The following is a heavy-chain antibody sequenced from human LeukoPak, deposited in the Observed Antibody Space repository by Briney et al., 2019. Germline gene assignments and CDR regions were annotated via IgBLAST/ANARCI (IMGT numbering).Heavy chain of an antibody. CDR2: INPSSGGT. D-gene: IGHD3-10*01. Sequence: ASVKVSCKASGYTFTGYYMHWVRQAPGQGLEWMGWINPSSGGTNYAQKFQGRVTMTRDTSISTAYMELSRLRSDDTAVYYCARGSHYYFGSGSSFDYWGQGTLVTVSS. CDR1: GYTFTGYY. J-gene: IGHJ4*02. V-gene: IGHV1-2*02. CDR3: ARGSHYYFGSGSSFDY.